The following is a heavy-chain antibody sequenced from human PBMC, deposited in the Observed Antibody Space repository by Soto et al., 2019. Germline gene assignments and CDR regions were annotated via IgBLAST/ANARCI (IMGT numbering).Heavy chain of an antibody. V-gene: IGHV4-34*01. Sequence: QVQLQQWGAGLLKTSETLSLTCAVYGGSFSGYYLTWIRQTPGKGLEWIGEINHSGTTKYNPSLKRQATILIDTSKNQFSLHVTSVTAADTAVYFCARGIGYCSSTNCYSSRHLRFDSWGQGSLVTVSS. CDR2: INHSGTT. CDR3: ARGIGYCSSTNCYSSRHLRFDS. D-gene: IGHD2-2*01. CDR1: GGSFSGYY. J-gene: IGHJ4*02.